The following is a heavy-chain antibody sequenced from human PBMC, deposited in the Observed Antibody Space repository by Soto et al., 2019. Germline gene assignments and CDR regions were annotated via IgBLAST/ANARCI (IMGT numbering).Heavy chain of an antibody. J-gene: IGHJ5*01. Sequence: ASVKVSCKASGYTFTSYGISWVRQAPGQGLEWMGWISAYNGNTNYAQKLQGRVTMTTDTSTSTAYMELRSLRSDDTAVYYCARVGNPWMLHPQNWFDTRGHGTLVPVSP. D-gene: IGHD2-8*01. CDR1: GYTFTSYG. CDR3: ARVGNPWMLHPQNWFDT. V-gene: IGHV1-18*04. CDR2: ISAYNGNT.